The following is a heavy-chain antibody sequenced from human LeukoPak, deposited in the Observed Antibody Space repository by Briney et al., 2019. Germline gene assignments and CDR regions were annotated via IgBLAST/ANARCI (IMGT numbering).Heavy chain of an antibody. D-gene: IGHD3-3*01. J-gene: IGHJ4*02. CDR1: GFTFSSYA. CDR3: ARLRFDY. CDR2: ISYDGSNK. V-gene: IGHV3-30*01. Sequence: GGSLRLSCAASGFTFSSYAMDWVRQAPGKGLEGGAVISYDGSNKYYADSVKGRFTISRDNSKNTLYLQMNSLRAEDTAVYYCARLRFDYWGQGTLVTVSS.